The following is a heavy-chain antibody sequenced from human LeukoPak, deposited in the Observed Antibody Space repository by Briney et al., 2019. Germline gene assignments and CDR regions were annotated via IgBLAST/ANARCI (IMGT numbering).Heavy chain of an antibody. CDR2: ISGSGGST. Sequence: PGGSLRLSCAASGFTFSSYGMSWVRQAPGKGLEWVSAISGSGGSTYYADSVKGRFTISRDNSKNTLYLQMNSLRAADTAVYYCAKEGPYCGGDCYPFDYWGQGTLVTVSS. V-gene: IGHV3-23*01. D-gene: IGHD2-21*02. J-gene: IGHJ4*02. CDR1: GFTFSSYG. CDR3: AKEGPYCGGDCYPFDY.